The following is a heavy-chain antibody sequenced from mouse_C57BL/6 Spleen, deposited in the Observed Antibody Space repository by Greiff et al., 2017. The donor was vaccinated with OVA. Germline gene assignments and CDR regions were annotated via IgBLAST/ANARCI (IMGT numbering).Heavy chain of an antibody. V-gene: IGHV1-50*01. CDR1: GYTFTSYW. CDR2: IDPSDSYT. CDR3: AVGYYGSAMDY. J-gene: IGHJ4*01. D-gene: IGHD1-1*01. Sequence: QVQLQQPGAELVKPGASVKLSCKASGYTFTSYWMQWVNQRPGQGLEWIGEIDPSDSYTNYNQKFKGKATLTVDTSSSTAYMQLSSLTSEDSAVYYCAVGYYGSAMDYWGQGTSVTVSS.